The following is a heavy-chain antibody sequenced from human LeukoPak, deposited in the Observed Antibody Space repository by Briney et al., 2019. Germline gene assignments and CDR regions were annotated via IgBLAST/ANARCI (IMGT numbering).Heavy chain of an antibody. CDR2: ISYDGSNK. V-gene: IGHV3-30-3*01. CDR1: GFTFSSYA. J-gene: IGHJ4*02. Sequence: PGGSLRLSCAASGFTFSSYAMHWVRQAPGKGLEWVAVISYDGSNKYYADSVKGRFTISRDNSKNTLYLQMNSLRAEDTAVYYCARDDSSTWYIGYWGQGTLVTVSS. CDR3: ARDDSSTWYIGY. D-gene: IGHD6-13*01.